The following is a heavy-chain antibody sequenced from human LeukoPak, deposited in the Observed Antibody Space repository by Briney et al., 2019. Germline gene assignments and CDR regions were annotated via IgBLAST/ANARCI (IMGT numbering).Heavy chain of an antibody. Sequence: SETLSLTCTVSGGSISSGGYYWSWIRQHPGKGLEWIGYIYYSGSTYYNPSLKSRATISVDTSKNQFSLKLSSVTAADTAVYYCARDHPNWNYGRYYYYGMDVWGQGTTVTVSS. CDR2: IYYSGST. J-gene: IGHJ6*02. CDR1: GGSISSGGYY. D-gene: IGHD1-7*01. V-gene: IGHV4-31*03. CDR3: ARDHPNWNYGRYYYYGMDV.